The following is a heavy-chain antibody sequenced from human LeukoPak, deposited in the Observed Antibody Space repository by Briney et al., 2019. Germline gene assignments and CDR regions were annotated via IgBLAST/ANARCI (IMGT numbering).Heavy chain of an antibody. CDR1: GFTFSTYG. D-gene: IGHD3-22*01. CDR2: ISNDGRKK. CDR3: ARGDRRYYYDSSGYRYFQH. Sequence: GGSLRLSCAASGFTFSTYGMHWVRQAPGKGLEWVAVISNDGRKKYYADSVKGRFTISRDNSRDTLYLEMNSLRVEDTAVYYCARGDRRYYYDSSGYRYFQHWGQGTLVTVSS. J-gene: IGHJ1*01. V-gene: IGHV3-30*03.